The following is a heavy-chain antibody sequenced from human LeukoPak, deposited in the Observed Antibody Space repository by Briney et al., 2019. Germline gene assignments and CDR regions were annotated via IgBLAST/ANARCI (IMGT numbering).Heavy chain of an antibody. CDR1: GYSISSGYY. J-gene: IGHJ4*02. CDR2: IYHSGST. Sequence: SETLSLTCAVSGYSISSGYYWGWIRQPPGKGLEWIGSIYHSGSTYYNPSLKSRVTISVDTSKNQFSLKLSSVTAADTAVFYCARVGIGYSSGWYRVLWGQGTLVTVSS. D-gene: IGHD6-19*01. CDR3: ARVGIGYSSGWYRVL. V-gene: IGHV4-38-2*01.